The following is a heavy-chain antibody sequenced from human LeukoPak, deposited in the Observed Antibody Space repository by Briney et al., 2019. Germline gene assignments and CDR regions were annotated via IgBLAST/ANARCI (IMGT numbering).Heavy chain of an antibody. CDR3: ARRRGYSYGHVDY. CDR1: GFTFSSYA. D-gene: IGHD5-18*01. J-gene: IGHJ4*02. V-gene: IGHV3-30*04. CDR2: ISYDGSNK. Sequence: PGGSLRLSCAASGFTFSSYAMHWVRQAPGKGLEWVAVISYDGSNKYYADSVKGRFTISRDNSKNTLYLQMNSLRAEDTAVYYCARRRGYSYGHVDYWGQGTLVTVSS.